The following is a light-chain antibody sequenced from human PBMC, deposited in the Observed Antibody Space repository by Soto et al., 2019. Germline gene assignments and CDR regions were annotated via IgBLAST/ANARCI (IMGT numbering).Light chain of an antibody. V-gene: IGKV3-15*01. CDR1: QSVSSN. J-gene: IGKJ4*01. CDR3: QHYFGSLALS. Sequence: EIVMTQSPATLSVSPGERATLSCRASQSVSSNLAWYQQKPGQAPRLLIYGASTRATGIPARFSGGGSGTEFTLTISSLQSEDFAVYYCQHYFGSLALSFGGGTKVELK. CDR2: GAS.